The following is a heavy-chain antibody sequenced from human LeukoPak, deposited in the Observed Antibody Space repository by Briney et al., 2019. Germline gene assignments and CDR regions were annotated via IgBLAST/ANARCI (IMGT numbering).Heavy chain of an antibody. V-gene: IGHV3-23*01. J-gene: IGHJ4*02. CDR3: ARSVVVTAFRVFDY. Sequence: GGSLRLSCAVSGFTFNSHGMSWIRQAPGEGLEWVSSISSSGGSTYYADSVKGRFTISRDISQNTLYLQLNSLRAEDAAVYYCARSVVVTAFRVFDYWGQGTLVTVSS. CDR2: ISSSGGST. D-gene: IGHD2-21*02. CDR1: GFTFNSHG.